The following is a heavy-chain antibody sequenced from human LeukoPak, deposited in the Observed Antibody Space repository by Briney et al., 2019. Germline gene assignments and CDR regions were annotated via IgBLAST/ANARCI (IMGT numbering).Heavy chain of an antibody. CDR3: ASSPIGYFSSSSCNLDY. V-gene: IGHV3-53*01. J-gene: IGHJ4*02. CDR1: GFTVSSNN. D-gene: IGHD2-15*01. Sequence: GGSLRLSCAASGFTVSSNNMSWVRQAPGKGLEWVSVIYSGGSTYYADSVKGRFTISRDNSKNTLYLQMNSLTAEDTALYYCASSPIGYFSSSSCNLDYWGQGTLVIVSS. CDR2: IYSGGST.